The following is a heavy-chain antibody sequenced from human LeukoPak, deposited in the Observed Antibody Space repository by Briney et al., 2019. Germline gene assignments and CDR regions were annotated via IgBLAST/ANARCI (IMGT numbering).Heavy chain of an antibody. CDR3: ARWAVQYYVPCYSDY. D-gene: IGHD2/OR15-2a*01. CDR1: GFTFRSFG. Sequence: GGSLRLSCAASGFTFRSFGMNWVRRAPGKGLEWVAGIGASGDSSYSADSMKGRFTTSRDNSKSTLYLQIHSLTVGDTAVHYCARWAVQYYVPCYSDYWGQGTVVTVSS. J-gene: IGHJ4*02. CDR2: IGASGDSS. V-gene: IGHV3-23*01.